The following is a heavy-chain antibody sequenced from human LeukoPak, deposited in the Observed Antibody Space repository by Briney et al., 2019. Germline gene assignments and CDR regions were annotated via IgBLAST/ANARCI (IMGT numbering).Heavy chain of an antibody. CDR1: GFTFSSYA. V-gene: IGHV3-23*01. CDR3: AKSVGPGGPLSGYSSSWYGPRPLNAFDI. CDR2: ISGGGDST. J-gene: IGHJ3*02. D-gene: IGHD6-13*01. Sequence: GGSLRLSCAASGFTFSSYAMTWVRQAPGKGLEWVSAISGGGDSTYYADSVKGRFTISRDDSKNTLYLQMNSLRAEDTAVYYCAKSVGPGGPLSGYSSSWYGPRPLNAFDIWGQGTMVTVSS.